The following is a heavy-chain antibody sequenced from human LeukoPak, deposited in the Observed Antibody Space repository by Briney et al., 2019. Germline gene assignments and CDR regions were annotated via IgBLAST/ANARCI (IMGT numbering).Heavy chain of an antibody. J-gene: IGHJ5*02. V-gene: IGHV3-48*01. D-gene: IGHD6-6*01. CDR1: GFTFSSYS. CDR2: ISSSSSII. CDR3: ARDKGIAARAGFDP. Sequence: GGSLRLSCAASGFTFSSYSMNWVRQAPGKGLEWLSYISSSSSIISYADSVKGRFIISRDNAEKSLYLQMNSLRAEDTAVYYCARDKGIAARAGFDPWGQGTLVTVSS.